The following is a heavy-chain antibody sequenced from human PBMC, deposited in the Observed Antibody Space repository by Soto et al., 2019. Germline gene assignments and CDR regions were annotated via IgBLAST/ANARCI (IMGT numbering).Heavy chain of an antibody. D-gene: IGHD3-22*01. CDR3: TTDSYITSIIVRFDY. CDR1: GFTFSNAW. J-gene: IGHJ4*01. Sequence: GGSLRLSCAASGFTFSNAWINWVRQAPGKGLEWVGRVKSKNDGGTTDFAAPMKGRFAISRDDSKNMVYLEMNSLQTEDTAINYCTTDSYITSIIVRFDYWGHGTLVTVSS. CDR2: VKSKNDGGTT. V-gene: IGHV3-15*07.